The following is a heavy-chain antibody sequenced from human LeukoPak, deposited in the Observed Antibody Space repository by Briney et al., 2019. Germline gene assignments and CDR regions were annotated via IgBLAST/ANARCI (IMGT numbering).Heavy chain of an antibody. D-gene: IGHD4-17*01. J-gene: IGHJ4*02. CDR2: INPNSGGT. CDR3: ARELYGDYASYNDY. V-gene: IGHV1-2*02. CDR1: GYTFTGYY. Sequence: ASVKVSCKASGYTFTGYYMHWVRQAPGQGLEWMGWINPNSGGTNYAQKFQGRVTMTRDTSISTAYMELSRLRSDDTAVYYCARELYGDYASYNDYWGQGTLVTVSS.